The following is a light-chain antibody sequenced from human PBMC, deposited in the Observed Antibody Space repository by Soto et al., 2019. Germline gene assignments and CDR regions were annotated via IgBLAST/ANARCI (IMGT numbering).Light chain of an antibody. Sequence: DIQMTQSPSTLSASVGDRVTITCRASQSISNSLAWYQQKPGKAPKLLIYEGSSLKSGVPSRFSGSGSGTEYTLTISSLQPDDSATYYCQQYNDYWTFGQGTKVELK. CDR1: QSISNS. V-gene: IGKV1-5*03. CDR3: QQYNDYWT. CDR2: EGS. J-gene: IGKJ1*01.